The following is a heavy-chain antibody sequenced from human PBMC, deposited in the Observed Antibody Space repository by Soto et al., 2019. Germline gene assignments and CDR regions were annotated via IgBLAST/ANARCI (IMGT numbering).Heavy chain of an antibody. V-gene: IGHV4-59*01. D-gene: IGHD6-13*01. CDR1: GGSISSYY. Sequence: SSETLSLTCTVSGGSISSYYWSWIRQPPGKGLEWIGYIYYSGSTNYNPSLKSRVTISVDTSKNQFSLKLSSVTAADTAVYYCARGTYNSSWYGWFDPWGQGTLVTVSS. CDR2: IYYSGST. J-gene: IGHJ5*02. CDR3: ARGTYNSSWYGWFDP.